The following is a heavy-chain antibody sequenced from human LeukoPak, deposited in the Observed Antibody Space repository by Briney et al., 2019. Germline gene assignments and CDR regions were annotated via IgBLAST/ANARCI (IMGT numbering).Heavy chain of an antibody. CDR3: ARDQGYNWNYGPDY. CDR1: GGSFSGYY. CDR2: INHSGST. V-gene: IGHV4-34*01. Sequence: SETLSLTCAVYGGSFSGYYWSWIRQPPGKGLEWIGEINHSGSTNYNPSLKSRFTISRDNSKNTLYLQMNSLRAEDTAVYYCARDQGYNWNYGPDYWGQGTLVTVSS. D-gene: IGHD1-7*01. J-gene: IGHJ4*02.